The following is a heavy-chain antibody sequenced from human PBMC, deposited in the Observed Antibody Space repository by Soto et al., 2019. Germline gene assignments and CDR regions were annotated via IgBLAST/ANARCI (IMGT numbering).Heavy chain of an antibody. CDR1: GFTFSDYS. V-gene: IGHV3-21*01. D-gene: IGHD3-3*01. J-gene: IGHJ4*02. CDR2: ISTGSSYI. Sequence: GESLKISCAASGFTFSDYSMNWVRQAPGKGLEWVSSISTGSSYIYYADSVKGRFTTSRDDAKNSLHLQMISLRAEDTAIYYCAKVGGRIGDFWSGYSFDYWGQGTLVTVSS. CDR3: AKVGGRIGDFWSGYSFDY.